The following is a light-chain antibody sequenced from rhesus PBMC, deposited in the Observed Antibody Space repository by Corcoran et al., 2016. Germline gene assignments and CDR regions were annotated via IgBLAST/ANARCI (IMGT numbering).Light chain of an antibody. J-gene: IGLJ1*01. CDR2: GVT. CDR1: SSDIGAYNY. V-gene: IGLV2-32*02. CDR3: SSYAVSNTFI. Sequence: QAALTQPRSVSGSPGQSVTISCTGTSSDIGAYNYVSWYQQHPGTAPKLLISGVTKRPSGVSDRFSGSKSGNTASLTISGLQAEDEADYYCSSYAVSNTFIFASGTRLTVL.